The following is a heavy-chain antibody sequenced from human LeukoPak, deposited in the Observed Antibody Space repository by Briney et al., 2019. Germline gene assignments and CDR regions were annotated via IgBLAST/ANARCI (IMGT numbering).Heavy chain of an antibody. J-gene: IGHJ4*02. CDR1: GFTFSDYS. CDR3: ARGGGSGLAY. D-gene: IGHD3-10*01. V-gene: IGHV3-48*02. CDR2: ISGSTI. Sequence: GGSLRLSCAASGFTFSDYSMNWVRQAPGKGLEWVSYISGSTISYADSVKGRLTISRDSAKGSLYLQMNSLRDEDTAVYYCARGGGSGLAYWGQGTLVTVSS.